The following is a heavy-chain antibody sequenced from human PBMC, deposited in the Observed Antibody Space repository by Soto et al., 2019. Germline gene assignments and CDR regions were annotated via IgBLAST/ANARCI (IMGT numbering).Heavy chain of an antibody. V-gene: IGHV1-18*01. CDR1: GYTFTSYG. CDR3: ARDEGAIIVVASRSFDY. Sequence: GASVKVSCKASGYTFTSYGISWGRQAPGQGLEWMGWISAYNGNTNYAQKLQGRVTMTTDTSTSTAYMELRSLRSDDTAVYYCARDEGAIIVVASRSFDYWGQGTLVTVSS. D-gene: IGHD3-22*01. CDR2: ISAYNGNT. J-gene: IGHJ4*02.